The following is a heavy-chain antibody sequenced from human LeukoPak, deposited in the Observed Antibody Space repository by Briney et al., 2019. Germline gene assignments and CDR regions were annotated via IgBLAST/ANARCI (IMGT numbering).Heavy chain of an antibody. CDR2: IKGDGSRK. CDR3: ARDANYHDGSNYYDVLDI. J-gene: IGHJ3*02. V-gene: IGHV3-7*01. D-gene: IGHD3-22*01. Sequence: GSLRLSCAASGFTFTDYWMAWVRQVPGKGLEWVANIKGDGSRKYYLDSVKGRYTISRDNARNSVNLEMSSLRADDTAMYYCARDANYHDGSNYYDVLDIWGQGTMVTVSS. CDR1: GFTFTDYW.